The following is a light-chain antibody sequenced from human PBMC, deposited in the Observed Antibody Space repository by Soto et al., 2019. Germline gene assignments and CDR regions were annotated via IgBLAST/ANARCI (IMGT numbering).Light chain of an antibody. V-gene: IGLV2-14*01. CDR3: SSYTSSSTLGV. J-gene: IGLJ3*02. Sequence: QSVLTQPASVSVSPGQSITISCTGTSSDVGGYNYVSWYQQHPGKAPKLMIYDVSNRPSGVSNRFSGSKSGNTASLTISGLQAEDEADYYCSSYTSSSTLGVFGGGTQLTVL. CDR2: DVS. CDR1: SSDVGGYNY.